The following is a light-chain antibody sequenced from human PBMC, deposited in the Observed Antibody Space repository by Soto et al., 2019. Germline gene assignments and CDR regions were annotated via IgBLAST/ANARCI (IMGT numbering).Light chain of an antibody. V-gene: IGKV3-11*01. CDR1: QSVDSN. CDR3: QQRSNWPPIP. CDR2: GAS. J-gene: IGKJ5*01. Sequence: EIVMTQSPATLSVSPGDGATLSCRASQSVDSNLAWYQQKPGQTPRLLIYGASTRPTGIPARFSGSGSGTDFTLTISSLEPEDIAVYYCQQRSNWPPIPFGQGTPWRL.